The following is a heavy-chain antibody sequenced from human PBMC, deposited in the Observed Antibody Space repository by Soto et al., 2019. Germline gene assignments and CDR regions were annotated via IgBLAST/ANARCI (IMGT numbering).Heavy chain of an antibody. J-gene: IGHJ6*02. Sequence: PGGSLRLSCAASGFTFSSYGMHWVRQAPGKGLEWVAVISYDGSNKYYADSVKGRFTISRDNSKNTLYLQMNSLRAEDTAVYYCAKDLDSSSWYVPYRYYYYGMDVWGQGTTVTVSS. CDR3: AKDLDSSSWYVPYRYYYYGMDV. V-gene: IGHV3-30*18. D-gene: IGHD6-13*01. CDR2: ISYDGSNK. CDR1: GFTFSSYG.